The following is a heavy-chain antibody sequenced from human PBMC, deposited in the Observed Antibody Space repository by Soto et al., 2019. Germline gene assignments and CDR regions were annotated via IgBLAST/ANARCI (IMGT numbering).Heavy chain of an antibody. Sequence: SETLSLTCTVSGGSISSGDYYWSWIRQPPGKGLEWIGYIYYSGSTYYNPSLKSRVTISVDTSKNQFSLKLSSVTAADTAVYYCASYSSSPRSVGYYYYYGMDVWGQGTTVTVS. CDR3: ASYSSSPRSVGYYYYYGMDV. CDR2: IYYSGST. D-gene: IGHD6-6*01. V-gene: IGHV4-30-4*01. J-gene: IGHJ6*02. CDR1: GGSISSGDYY.